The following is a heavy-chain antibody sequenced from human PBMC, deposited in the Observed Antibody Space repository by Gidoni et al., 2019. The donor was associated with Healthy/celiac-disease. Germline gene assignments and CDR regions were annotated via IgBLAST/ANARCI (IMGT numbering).Heavy chain of an antibody. V-gene: IGHV3-73*02. CDR2: IRSKANSYAT. CDR3: TRQVAAAGGVDY. CDR1: GFTFSGSA. J-gene: IGHJ4*02. D-gene: IGHD6-13*01. Sequence: EVQLVESGGGLVQPGGSLHLSCAAPGFTFSGSARHWFRQASGKGLEWVGRIRSKANSYATAYAASVKGRFTISRDDSKNTAYLQMNSLKTEDTAVYYCTRQVAAAGGVDYWGQGTLVTVSS.